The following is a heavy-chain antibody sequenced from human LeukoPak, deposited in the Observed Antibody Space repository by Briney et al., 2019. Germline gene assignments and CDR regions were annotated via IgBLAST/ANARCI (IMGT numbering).Heavy chain of an antibody. CDR1: GYTLTELS. Sequence: GASVKVSCKVSGYTLTELSMHWVRQAPGKGREWMGGFDPQDGETIYSQKFQGRGTITEDTSTDTAYIELSSLRSEDTAVYYCARDYDILTGYTGYFDYWGQGTLVPVSS. CDR2: FDPQDGET. V-gene: IGHV1-24*01. D-gene: IGHD3-9*01. CDR3: ARDYDILTGYTGYFDY. J-gene: IGHJ4*02.